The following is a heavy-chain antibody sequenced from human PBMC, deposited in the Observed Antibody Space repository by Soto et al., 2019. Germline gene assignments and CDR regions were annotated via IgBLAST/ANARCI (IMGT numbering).Heavy chain of an antibody. CDR2: ISPDGSET. CDR1: GFSFSTYW. CDR3: STSALLFALEI. J-gene: IGHJ3*02. Sequence: EEQLVESGGGLVQPGGSLRLSCAASGFSFSTYWMHWVRQVPGKGLVWVSQISPDGSETSYADSVKGRFAVSRDNAKNILYLQMSSLRAEDTAIYHCSTSALLFALEIWGQGTVVTVSS. D-gene: IGHD2-15*01. V-gene: IGHV3-74*01.